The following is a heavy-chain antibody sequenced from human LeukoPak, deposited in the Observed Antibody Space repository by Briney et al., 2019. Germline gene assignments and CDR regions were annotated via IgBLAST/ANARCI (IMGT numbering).Heavy chain of an antibody. Sequence: SETLSLTCTASDGSISGGSYYWSWIRQPAGKGLEWIGRIYSSGSTNYNPSLKSRVTISVDTSKNQFSLKLSSVTAADTAVYYCARDLELRGDWGQGTLVTVSS. D-gene: IGHD1-7*01. J-gene: IGHJ4*02. CDR2: IYSSGST. V-gene: IGHV4-61*02. CDR3: ARDLELRGD. CDR1: DGSISGGSYY.